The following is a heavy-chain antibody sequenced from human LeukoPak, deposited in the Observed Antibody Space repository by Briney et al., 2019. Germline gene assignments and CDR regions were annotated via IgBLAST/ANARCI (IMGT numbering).Heavy chain of an antibody. D-gene: IGHD3-10*01. CDR2: IYYSGST. J-gene: IGHJ6*04. CDR3: ASMGGSVRGGYYYGMDV. Sequence: SETLALTCTVSGGSISSGGYYWSWIRQHPGKGLEWIGYIYYSGSTYYNPSLKSRVTISVDTSKNQFSLKLSSVTAADTAVYYCASMGGSVRGGYYYGMDVWGKGTTVTVSS. V-gene: IGHV4-31*03. CDR1: GGSISSGGYY.